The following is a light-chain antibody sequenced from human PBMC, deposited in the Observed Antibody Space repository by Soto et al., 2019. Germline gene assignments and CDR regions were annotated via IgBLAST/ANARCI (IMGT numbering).Light chain of an antibody. Sequence: QSALTQPASVSGSPGQSITIYCTGTSSDVGSYNLVSWYQQHPGKAPKVMIYEVSKRPSGVSNRFSGSKFGNTASLTISGLQADDEADYYCCSYAGSSTYVFGTGTKLTAL. CDR1: SSDVGSYNL. CDR3: CSYAGSSTYV. J-gene: IGLJ1*01. CDR2: EVS. V-gene: IGLV2-23*02.